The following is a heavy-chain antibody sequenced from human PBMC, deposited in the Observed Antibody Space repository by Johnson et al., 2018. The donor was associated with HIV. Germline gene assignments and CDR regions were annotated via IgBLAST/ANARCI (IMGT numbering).Heavy chain of an antibody. J-gene: IGHJ3*02. Sequence: QAQLVESGGGVVQPGRSLRLSCAASGFTFSSYAMHWVRQAPGKGLEWVAVISYDGSNKYYADSVKGRFTISRDNSKNTLYLQMNSLRAEDTAVYYCARESGYDYVWGARGAFDIWGQGTMVTVSS. CDR3: ARESGYDYVWGARGAFDI. CDR2: ISYDGSNK. D-gene: IGHD3-16*01. CDR1: GFTFSSYA. V-gene: IGHV3-30*04.